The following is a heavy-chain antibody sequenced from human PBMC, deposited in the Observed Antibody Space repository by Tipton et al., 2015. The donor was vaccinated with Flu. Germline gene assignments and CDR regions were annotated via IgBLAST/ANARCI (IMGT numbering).Heavy chain of an antibody. Sequence: TLSLTCTVSGGSIRSYYWSWSRQPPGKGLEWVGNIYYSGSTNYNPSLKSRVTITVDTSKNQFSLKLSSVTAADTAVYYCSRDPAWGCLPFSPGSFHFRGRGSLVSVPS. J-gene: IGHJ2*01. CDR3: SRDPAWGCLPFSPGSFHF. CDR2: IYYSGST. CDR1: GGSIRSYY. V-gene: IGHV4-59*01. D-gene: IGHD3-16*01.